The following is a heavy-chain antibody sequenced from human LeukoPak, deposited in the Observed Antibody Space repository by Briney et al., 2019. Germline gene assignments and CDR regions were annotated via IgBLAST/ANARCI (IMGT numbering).Heavy chain of an antibody. CDR2: TYYRSKWYN. Sequence: SQTLSLTCAISGDSVSSNSAAWDWIRQSPSRGLEWLGRTYYRSKWYNDYAVSVKSRITINPDTSKNHFSLQLNSVTPEDTAVYYCARVGKRMAAAGDYYFYMDVWGKGTTVTISS. D-gene: IGHD6-13*01. CDR3: ARVGKRMAAAGDYYFYMDV. J-gene: IGHJ6*03. CDR1: GDSVSSNSAA. V-gene: IGHV6-1*01.